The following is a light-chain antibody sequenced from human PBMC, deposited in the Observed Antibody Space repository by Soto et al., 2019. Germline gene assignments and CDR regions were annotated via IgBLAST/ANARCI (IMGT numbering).Light chain of an antibody. CDR1: SRDIGTSNL. J-gene: IGLJ1*01. CDR3: YSFTGISTSLFV. Sequence: QSVLTQPASVSGSPGQAITISCTGSSRDIGTSNLVSWYQQYPGKAPKLIIYEDTKRPSGISYRFSGSKSGNTASLTISGLQPEDEATYYCYSFTGISTSLFVFGTGTKVTVL. CDR2: EDT. V-gene: IGLV2-23*01.